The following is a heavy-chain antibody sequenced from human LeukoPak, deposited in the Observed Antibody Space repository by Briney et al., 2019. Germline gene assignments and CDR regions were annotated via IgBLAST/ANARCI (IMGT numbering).Heavy chain of an antibody. CDR3: ARDKLYAFDI. CDR2: INHSGST. CDR1: GGSFSGYY. Sequence: PSETLSLTCAVYGGSFSGYYWSWIRQPPGKGLEWIGEINHSGSTNYNPSLKSRVTMSVDTSKNQFSLKLSSVTAADTAVYYCARDKLYAFDIWVQGTMVTVSS. D-gene: IGHD2-8*01. J-gene: IGHJ3*02. V-gene: IGHV4-34*01.